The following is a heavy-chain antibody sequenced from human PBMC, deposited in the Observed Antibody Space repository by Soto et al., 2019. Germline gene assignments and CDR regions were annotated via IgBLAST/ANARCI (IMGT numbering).Heavy chain of an antibody. D-gene: IGHD2-2*01. CDR2: ISDDGDST. J-gene: IGHJ6*02. Sequence: EVQLLESGGGLVQPGGSLRLSCGASGFTFSDNAMTWVRQAPGKGLEWVSSISDDGDSTYYADSVKGRFAVSGDNSKNTLFLHMNSLGAEDTAVYYCAKSLSTAVNYGLDVWGQGTSVTVSS. CDR3: AKSLSTAVNYGLDV. CDR1: GFTFSDNA. V-gene: IGHV3-23*01.